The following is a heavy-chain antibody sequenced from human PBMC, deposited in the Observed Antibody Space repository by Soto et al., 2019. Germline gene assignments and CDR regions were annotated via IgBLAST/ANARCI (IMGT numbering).Heavy chain of an antibody. CDR1: GYTFTSYG. J-gene: IGHJ4*02. CDR2: ISAYNGNT. CDR3: ARLTDVEQWLVDFAY. Sequence: QVQLVQSGAEVKKPGASVKVSCKASGYTFTSYGISWVRQAPGQGLEWMGWISAYNGNTNYAQKLQGRVTMTTDTSTSTTYRELRSLRSDDTAVYYCARLTDVEQWLVDFAYWGQGTLVTVSS. V-gene: IGHV1-18*01. D-gene: IGHD6-19*01.